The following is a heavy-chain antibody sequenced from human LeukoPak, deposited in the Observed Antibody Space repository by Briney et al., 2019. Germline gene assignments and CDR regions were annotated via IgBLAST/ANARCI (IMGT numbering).Heavy chain of an antibody. J-gene: IGHJ5*02. D-gene: IGHD6-6*01. CDR3: ARFKYSANWFDP. Sequence: SETLSLTCTVSRGSISSYYWSWIRQPPGKGLEWIGYIYYSGSTNYNPSLKSRVTISVDTSKNQFSLKLSSVTAADTAVYYCARFKYSANWFDPWGQGTLVTVSS. CDR2: IYYSGST. V-gene: IGHV4-59*01. CDR1: RGSISSYY.